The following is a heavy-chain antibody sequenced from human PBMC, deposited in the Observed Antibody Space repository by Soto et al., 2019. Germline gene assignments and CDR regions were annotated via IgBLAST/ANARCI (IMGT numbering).Heavy chain of an antibody. D-gene: IGHD3-3*01. CDR3: ARDKNVYDFFGADDAFDI. V-gene: IGHV3-7*05. J-gene: IGHJ3*02. Sequence: EVQLVESGGGLVQPGGSLRLSCAASGFTFRSYWMSWVRQAPGKGLEWVASIKQDGSDKYYVESVKGRFTISRANAENSLDMLMNTLRAEDTAVYYCARDKNVYDFFGADDAFDIWGQGTMVTVSS. CDR2: IKQDGSDK. CDR1: GFTFRSYW.